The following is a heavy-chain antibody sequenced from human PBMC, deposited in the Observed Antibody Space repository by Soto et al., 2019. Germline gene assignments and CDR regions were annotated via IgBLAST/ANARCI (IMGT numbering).Heavy chain of an antibody. D-gene: IGHD6-13*01. J-gene: IGHJ4*02. CDR3: AKAGRQLVHRY. V-gene: IGHV3-23*01. CDR2: ISGSGGST. Sequence: EVQLLESGGGLVQPGGSLRLSCAASGFTFNSYAMSWVRQAPGKGLEWVSAISGSGGSTYYADSVKGRFTISRDNSKNTLYLHMNSLRAEDTAVYYCAKAGRQLVHRYWGQGTLVTVSS. CDR1: GFTFNSYA.